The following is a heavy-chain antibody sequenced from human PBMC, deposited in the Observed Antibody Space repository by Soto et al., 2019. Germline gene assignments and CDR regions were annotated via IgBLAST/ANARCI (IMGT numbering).Heavy chain of an antibody. CDR2: IIPIFGTA. J-gene: IGHJ6*02. CDR3: ARVAGAGKTYYSYGMDV. V-gene: IGHV1-69*01. Sequence: QVQLVQSGAEVKKPGSSVKVSCKASGGTFSSYAISWVRQAPGQGLEWMGGIIPIFGTANYAQKFQGRVTITAAEPTTTAYMGLSSLSSEDTAVYYWARVAGAGKTYYSYGMDVWAKGPRSPSP. CDR1: GGTFSSYA.